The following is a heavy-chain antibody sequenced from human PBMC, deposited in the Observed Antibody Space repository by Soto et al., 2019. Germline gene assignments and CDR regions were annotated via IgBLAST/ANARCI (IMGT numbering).Heavy chain of an antibody. V-gene: IGHV1-69*06. D-gene: IGHD2-2*01. Sequence: QVQLVQSGAEVKKPGSSVKVSCKASGGTFSSYAISWVRQAPGQGLEWMGGIIPIFGTANYAQKFQGRVTITADKTTSTAYMGLSSLRSEDTPVYYCARDPGMTRYCSSTSCYGYYYYGMDVWGQGTTVTVSS. CDR1: GGTFSSYA. J-gene: IGHJ6*02. CDR3: ARDPGMTRYCSSTSCYGYYYYGMDV. CDR2: IIPIFGTA.